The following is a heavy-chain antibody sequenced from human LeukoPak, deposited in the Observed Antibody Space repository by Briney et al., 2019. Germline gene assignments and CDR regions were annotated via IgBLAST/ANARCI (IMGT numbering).Heavy chain of an antibody. CDR2: MAHDGSNI. V-gene: IGHV3-30-3*01. CDR1: GFTFSSYA. J-gene: IGHJ4*02. Sequence: GGSLRLSCAASGFTFSSYAMHWVRQGPGKGLEWVAVMAHDGSNIYYAGSVLGRFTISRDNSKDTLHLQMNSLRLEDTAVYYCARASDRMYDEFWEGYFSSFDFWGQGALVTVSS. D-gene: IGHD3-3*01. CDR3: ARASDRMYDEFWEGYFSSFDF.